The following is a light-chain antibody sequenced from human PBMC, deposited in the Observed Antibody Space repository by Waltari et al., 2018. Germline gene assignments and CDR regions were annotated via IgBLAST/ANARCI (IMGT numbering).Light chain of an antibody. CDR3: QTWGTVL. Sequence: QLVLTQSPSASASLGASVKLTCTLSSGHSSYALAWHPQQPEKGPRFLMKLNSDGSHSKGDGIPDRFSGSSSGAERYLTISSLQSEDEADYYCQTWGTVLFGGGTKLTVL. J-gene: IGLJ2*01. V-gene: IGLV4-69*01. CDR1: SGHSSYA. CDR2: LNSDGSH.